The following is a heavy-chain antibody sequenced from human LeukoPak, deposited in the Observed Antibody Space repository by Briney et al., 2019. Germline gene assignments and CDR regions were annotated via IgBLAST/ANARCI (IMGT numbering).Heavy chain of an antibody. J-gene: IGHJ4*02. CDR2: INHSGST. D-gene: IGHD5-18*01. CDR1: GGSFSGYY. CDR3: ARERRIYYSYGSEKPIKYFDY. Sequence: SETLSLTCAVYGGSFSGYYWSWIRQPPGKGLEWIGEINHSGSTNYNPSLKSRVTISVDTSKNQFSLKPSSVTAADTAVYYCARERRIYYSYGSEKPIKYFDYWGQGTLVTVSS. V-gene: IGHV4-34*01.